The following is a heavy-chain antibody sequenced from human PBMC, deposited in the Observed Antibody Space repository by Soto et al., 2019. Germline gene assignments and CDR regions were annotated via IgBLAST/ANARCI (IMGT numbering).Heavy chain of an antibody. J-gene: IGHJ4*02. Sequence: QVQLVQPGAEVKKPGASVKVSCKASGYTFTSYDITWVRQATGQGLEGMGWMNPNSGNTGYAQKFQGRVTMTRNTCISTAYMELSSLRSEDTGVYYCARVNYDFWSGHAFDYWGQGTLVTVSS. CDR2: MNPNSGNT. V-gene: IGHV1-8*01. CDR1: GYTFTSYD. CDR3: ARVNYDFWSGHAFDY. D-gene: IGHD3-3*01.